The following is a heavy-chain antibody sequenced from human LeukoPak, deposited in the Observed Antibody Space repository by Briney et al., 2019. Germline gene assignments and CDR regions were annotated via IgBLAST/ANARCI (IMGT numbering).Heavy chain of an antibody. D-gene: IGHD3-22*01. J-gene: IGHJ4*02. CDR1: GDPISSYY. V-gene: IGHV4-4*07. Sequence: ASETLSLTCTVSGDPISSYYWSWIRQPAGKGPEWIGRIYTSGITNYNPSLKSRVTMSLDTSKNQFSLKLSSVTAADTAVYYCASTTYHYDTSGYYFLDYWGQGTLVTVSS. CDR2: IYTSGIT. CDR3: ASTTYHYDTSGYYFLDY.